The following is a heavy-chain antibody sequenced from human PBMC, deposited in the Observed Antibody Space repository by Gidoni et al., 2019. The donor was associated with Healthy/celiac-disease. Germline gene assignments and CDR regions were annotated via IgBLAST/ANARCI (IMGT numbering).Heavy chain of an antibody. J-gene: IGHJ4*02. CDR2: IRYDGSNK. V-gene: IGHV3-30*02. D-gene: IGHD3-16*01. CDR1: GFTFSSYG. Sequence: QVQLVESGGGVVQPGGSLRLSCAASGFTFSSYGMHWVRQAPGKGLEWVAFIRYDGSNKYYADSVKGRFTISRDNSKNTLYLQMNSLRAEDTAVYYCAKAPVGLTLGVDYWGQGTLVTVSS. CDR3: AKAPVGLTLGVDY.